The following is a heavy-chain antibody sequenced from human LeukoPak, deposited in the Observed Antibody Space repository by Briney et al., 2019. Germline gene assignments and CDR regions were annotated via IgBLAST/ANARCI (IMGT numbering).Heavy chain of an antibody. CDR1: GYIFTSYG. CDR3: ARDYPVISAPGASDF. Sequence: GASVKVSCKASGYIFTSYGISWVRQAPGQGREWMGWISVYNGDTTYAQKLQGRVTLTTDTSTTTAYMELRSLRYDDTAVYYCARDYPVISAPGASDFWGQGTLVTVSS. J-gene: IGHJ4*02. D-gene: IGHD4-23*01. CDR2: ISVYNGDT. V-gene: IGHV1-18*01.